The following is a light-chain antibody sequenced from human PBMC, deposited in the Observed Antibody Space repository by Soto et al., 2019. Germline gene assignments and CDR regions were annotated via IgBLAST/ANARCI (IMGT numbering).Light chain of an antibody. CDR3: QQYGSSPRIT. CDR2: GAS. Sequence: EIGLTQSPGTLSFSPGERATLSCRASQSVSSSYLAWYQQKPGQAPRLLIYGASSRATGIPDRFSGSGSGTDFTLTIIRLEPEDFAVYYCQQYGSSPRITFGPGTKVDIK. CDR1: QSVSSSY. J-gene: IGKJ3*01. V-gene: IGKV3-20*01.